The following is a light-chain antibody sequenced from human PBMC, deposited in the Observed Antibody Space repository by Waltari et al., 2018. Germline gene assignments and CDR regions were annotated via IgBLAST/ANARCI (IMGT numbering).Light chain of an antibody. Sequence: DIQMTQSPSPLSASVGDRVTTTCRANQTISSYFNWYQQQPGKAPRLLIYATSSLQSGVPSRFSGSRSGTDFTLTISSLHPEDFATYYCQQSYSSPPFTFGPGTKVDIK. V-gene: IGKV1-39*01. CDR1: QTISSY. J-gene: IGKJ3*01. CDR2: ATS. CDR3: QQSYSSPPFT.